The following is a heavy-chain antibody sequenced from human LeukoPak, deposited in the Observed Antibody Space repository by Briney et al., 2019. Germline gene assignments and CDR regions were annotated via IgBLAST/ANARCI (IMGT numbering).Heavy chain of an antibody. CDR1: GFTFSSYG. CDR3: AKDYYGSGSYHYGMDV. Sequence: GGSLRLSCAASGFTFSSYGMHWVRQAPGKGLEWVAVISYDGSNKYYADSVKGRFTISRDNSKNTLYLQTNSLRAEDTAVYYCAKDYYGSGSYHYGMDVWGQGTTVTVSS. J-gene: IGHJ6*02. D-gene: IGHD3-10*01. CDR2: ISYDGSNK. V-gene: IGHV3-30*18.